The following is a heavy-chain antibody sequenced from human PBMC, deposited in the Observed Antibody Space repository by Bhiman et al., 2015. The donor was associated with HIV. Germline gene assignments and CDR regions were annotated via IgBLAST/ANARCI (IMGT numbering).Heavy chain of an antibody. Sequence: EVQLEESGGGLVQPGGSLRLSCAAYGFTLSNYWMSWVRQAPGKGLEWVANINEDGSEKNYVDSVKGRFTISRDSAKNSLYLQMNSLRTEDSAVYYCARADTAVAIFGVIIRDDYYGMDVWGQGTTVTVSS. CDR1: GFTLSNYW. J-gene: IGHJ6*02. D-gene: IGHD3-3*01. V-gene: IGHV3-7*01. CDR2: INEDGSEK. CDR3: ARADTAVAIFGVIIRDDYYGMDV.